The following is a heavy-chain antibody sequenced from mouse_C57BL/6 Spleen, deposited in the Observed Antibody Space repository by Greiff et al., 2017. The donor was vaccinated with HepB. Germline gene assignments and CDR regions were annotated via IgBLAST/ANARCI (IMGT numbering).Heavy chain of an antibody. Sequence: QVHVKQPGAELVRPGTSVKLSCKASGYTFTSYWMHWVKQRPGQGLEWIGVIDPSDSYTNYNQKFKGKATLTVDTSSSTAYMQLSSLTSEDSAVYYCARRDYGSTWFAYWGQGTLVTVSA. CDR1: GYTFTSYW. J-gene: IGHJ3*01. CDR2: IDPSDSYT. V-gene: IGHV1-59*01. D-gene: IGHD1-1*01. CDR3: ARRDYGSTWFAY.